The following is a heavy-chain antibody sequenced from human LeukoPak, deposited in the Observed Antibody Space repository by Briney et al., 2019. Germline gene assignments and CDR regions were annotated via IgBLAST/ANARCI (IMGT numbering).Heavy chain of an antibody. Sequence: GGSLRLSCAASGFTFNSYSMNWVRQAPGKGLVWVSRINSDGSSTDYAVSVKGRFTISRDSAKNTLYLQMNSLRAEDTAVYYCARATDYYDSSGYYSPGLDYWGQGTLVTVSS. CDR2: INSDGSST. CDR3: ARATDYYDSSGYYSPGLDY. D-gene: IGHD3-22*01. CDR1: GFTFNSYS. V-gene: IGHV3-74*01. J-gene: IGHJ4*02.